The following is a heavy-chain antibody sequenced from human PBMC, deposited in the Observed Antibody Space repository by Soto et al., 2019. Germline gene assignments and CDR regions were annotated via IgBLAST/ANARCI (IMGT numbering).Heavy chain of an antibody. J-gene: IGHJ4*02. D-gene: IGHD4-4*01. CDR2: IFDSGNA. CDR1: GGSINSYC. V-gene: IGHV4-59*08. Sequence: QVQLQESGPGLVKPSETLSLTCTVSGGSINSYCWSWIRQPPGKGLEWSAHIFDSGNANYNPSLKRRVTISVETSKNPFSLNLTSVTAADTAVYYCARHRRTTVAKFYFDNWGQGALVTVSS. CDR3: ARHRRTTVAKFYFDN.